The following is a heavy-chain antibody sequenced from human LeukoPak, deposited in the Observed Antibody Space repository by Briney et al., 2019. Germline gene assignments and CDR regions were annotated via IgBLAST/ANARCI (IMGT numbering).Heavy chain of an antibody. CDR2: IYSGGST. CDR1: GFTVSNNY. V-gene: IGHV3-66*02. D-gene: IGHD3-22*01. CDR3: ARDRSTMTEPPGYFDL. J-gene: IGHJ2*01. Sequence: PGGSLRLSCAASGFTVSNNYMSWVRQAPGKGLEWVSIIYSGGSTYYADSVKGRFTISRDNSKSTLYLQMDSLRAEDTAVYYCARDRSTMTEPPGYFDLWGRGTLVTVSS.